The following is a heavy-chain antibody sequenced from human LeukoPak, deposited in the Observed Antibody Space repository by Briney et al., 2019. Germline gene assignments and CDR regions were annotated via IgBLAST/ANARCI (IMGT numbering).Heavy chain of an antibody. CDR3: AKDRMDSRSLDY. CDR2: INWSGGST. J-gene: IGHJ4*02. V-gene: IGHV3-20*04. D-gene: IGHD3-22*01. CDR1: GFTFDDYG. Sequence: GGSLRLSCAASGFTFDDYGMSWVRQAPGKGLEWVSGINWSGGSTGYADSVKGRFTISRDNAKNSLYLQMNSLRAEDTAVYYCAKDRMDSRSLDYWGQGTLVTVSS.